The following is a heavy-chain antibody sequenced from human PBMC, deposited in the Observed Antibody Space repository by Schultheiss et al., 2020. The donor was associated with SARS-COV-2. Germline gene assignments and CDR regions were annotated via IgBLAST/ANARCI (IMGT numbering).Heavy chain of an antibody. CDR2: IYYSGST. V-gene: IGHV4-34*01. CDR1: GGSFSGYY. CDR3: ARCYYDSSGYLVHYYYGMDV. D-gene: IGHD3-22*01. J-gene: IGHJ6*02. Sequence: SQTLSLTCVVYGGSFSGYYWSWIRQHPGKGLEWIGYIYYSGSTYYNPSLKSRVTISVDTSKNQFSLKLSSVTAADTAVYYCARCYYDSSGYLVHYYYGMDVWGQGTTVTVSS.